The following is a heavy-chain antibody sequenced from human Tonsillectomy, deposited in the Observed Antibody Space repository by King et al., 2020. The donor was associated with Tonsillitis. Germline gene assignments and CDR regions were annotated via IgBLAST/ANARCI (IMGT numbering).Heavy chain of an antibody. J-gene: IGHJ4*02. D-gene: IGHD2-2*01. CDR1: GGSFSDYN. CDR3: VAIVATAMNDPLDDYTWVELGYYLDY. CDR2: INHSGST. Sequence: VQLQQWGAGLLKPSETLSLTCAVYGGSFSDYNWSWIRQPPGKGLEWIGEINHSGSTNCNPSLKSRVSISVDTSKNQFSLKLRSVTAADTAVYYCVAIVATAMNDPLDDYTWVELGYYLDYWGQGTMVTVSS. V-gene: IGHV4-34*01.